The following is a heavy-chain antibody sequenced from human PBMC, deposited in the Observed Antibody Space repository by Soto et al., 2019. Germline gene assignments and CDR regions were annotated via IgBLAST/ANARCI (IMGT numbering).Heavy chain of an antibody. CDR3: AREGARLWYFDP. Sequence: ASLKVSCKASGYTLFSNGISWVRQAPGQGLEWMGWISPYNGNTDYAQNFQGRVTMTTDTSTTTAYMELRSLRFDDTAVYYCAREGARLWYFDPWGQGTLVTVSS. V-gene: IGHV1-18*04. J-gene: IGHJ5*02. CDR1: GYTLFSNG. CDR2: ISPYNGNT. D-gene: IGHD3-10*01.